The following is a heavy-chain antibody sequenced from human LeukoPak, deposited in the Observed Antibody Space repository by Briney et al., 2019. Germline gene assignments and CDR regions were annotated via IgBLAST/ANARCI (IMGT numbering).Heavy chain of an antibody. Sequence: PGGSLRLSCAASGFTFSSYSMNWVRQAPGKGLEWVSSISSSSSYIYYADSVKGRFTISRDNAKNSLYLQMNSLRAEDTAVYYCARGGGEVLNDYYGIDVWGLGTTVTVSS. V-gene: IGHV3-21*01. CDR3: ARGGGEVLNDYYGIDV. J-gene: IGHJ6*02. CDR1: GFTFSSYS. CDR2: ISSSSSYI. D-gene: IGHD3-16*01.